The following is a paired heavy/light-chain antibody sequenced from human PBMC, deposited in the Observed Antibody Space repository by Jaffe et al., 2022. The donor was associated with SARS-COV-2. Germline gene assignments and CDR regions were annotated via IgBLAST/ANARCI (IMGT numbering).Heavy chain of an antibody. Sequence: QVHLVQSGPEVRPPGASVKISCQASGHTFDSSAIHWVRQAPGRRLEWMASISTDTGNRRFSQTFQGRVTLTWGTTTSHMVLSGLTFDDTAVYYCARGGGTTWYRAWFEAWGQGTLVTVSS. J-gene: IGHJ5*02. CDR2: ISTDTGNR. V-gene: IGHV1-3*04. D-gene: IGHD1-26*01. CDR3: ARGGGTTWYRAWFEA. CDR1: GHTFDSSA.
Light chain of an antibody. CDR1: QSVFTS. J-gene: IGKJ4*01. CDR3: QHYVNRPPIT. CDR2: GAS. Sequence: EILLTQSPGTLSVSPGDRVTLSCRASQSVFTSLAWYQQKPGQAPRLLIYGASTRATGVPARFSGSGSGTEFTLTISRLESEDFALYFCQHYVNRPPITFGGGTQVEMK. V-gene: IGKV3-15*01.